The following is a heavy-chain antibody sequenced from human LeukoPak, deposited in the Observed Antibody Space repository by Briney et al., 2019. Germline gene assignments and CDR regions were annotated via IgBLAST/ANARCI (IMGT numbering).Heavy chain of an antibody. V-gene: IGHV1-8*01. CDR3: ARLSQTPDYYSNGGYYFLGY. CDR2: MNPNTGRT. Sequence: GASVKVSCKASRYTFTSYDTNWVREAAGQGLELMGWMNPNTGRTGFAQRFQGRLSMTRDTSISTAYMELSSLRSDDTAVYYCARLSQTPDYYSNGGYYFLGYWGQGTPVTVSS. J-gene: IGHJ4*02. D-gene: IGHD3-22*01. CDR1: RYTFTSYD.